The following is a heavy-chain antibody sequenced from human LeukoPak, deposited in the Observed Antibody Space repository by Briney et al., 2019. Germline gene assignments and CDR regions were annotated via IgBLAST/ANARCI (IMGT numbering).Heavy chain of an antibody. V-gene: IGHV3-21*01. J-gene: IGHJ6*02. CDR3: ARDLPRFHYGMDV. CDR1: GFTFSSYS. CDR2: ISSSSSYI. Sequence: PGGSLRLSCAASGFTFSSYSMNWVRQAPGKGLELVSSISSSSSYIYYADSVKGRFTISRDNAKNSLYLQMNSLRAEDTAVYYCARDLPRFHYGMDVWGQGTTVTVSS. D-gene: IGHD3-10*01.